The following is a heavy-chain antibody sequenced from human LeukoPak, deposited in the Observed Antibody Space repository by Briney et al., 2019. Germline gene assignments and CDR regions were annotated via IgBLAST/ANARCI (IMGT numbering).Heavy chain of an antibody. V-gene: IGHV1-18*01. CDR3: ARDVDIVATIPISYYYYGMDV. D-gene: IGHD5-12*01. J-gene: IGHJ6*02. Sequence: GASVKVSCKASGYTFTSYGISWARQAPGQGLEWMGWISAYNGNTNYAQKLQGRVTMTTDTSTSTTYMELRSLRSDDTAVYYCARDVDIVATIPISYYYYGMDVWGQGTTVTVSS. CDR1: GYTFTSYG. CDR2: ISAYNGNT.